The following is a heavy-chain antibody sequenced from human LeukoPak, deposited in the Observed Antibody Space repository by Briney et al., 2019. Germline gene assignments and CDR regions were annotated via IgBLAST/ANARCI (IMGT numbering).Heavy chain of an antibody. CDR3: ARNIWFGESADAFDI. D-gene: IGHD3-10*01. J-gene: IGHJ3*02. Sequence: ASVKVSCKSSGYTFTGYYMHWVRQAPGQGLEWMGWINPNSGGTNYAQKFQGRVTMTRDKSIRTAYMELSRLTSDDTAVYYCARNIWFGESADAFDIWGQGTMVTVSS. CDR1: GYTFTGYY. V-gene: IGHV1-2*02. CDR2: INPNSGGT.